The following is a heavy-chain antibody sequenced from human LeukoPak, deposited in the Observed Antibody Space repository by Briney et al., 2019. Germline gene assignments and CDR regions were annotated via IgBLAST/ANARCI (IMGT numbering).Heavy chain of an antibody. CDR1: RFTFRSYE. Sequence: PGGSLRLPREASRFTFRSYEMNWVRQAPGKGLEWVSYISSSGTAIYYADSVKGRFTISRDNAKNSLYLQMNSLRAEDTAVYYCAGSRDWWGGYWGQGTLVTVSS. V-gene: IGHV3-48*03. J-gene: IGHJ4*02. CDR2: ISSSGTAI. D-gene: IGHD6-19*01. CDR3: AGSRDWWGGY.